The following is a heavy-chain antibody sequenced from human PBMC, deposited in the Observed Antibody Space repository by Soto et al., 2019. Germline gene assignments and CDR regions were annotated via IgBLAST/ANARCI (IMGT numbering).Heavy chain of an antibody. J-gene: IGHJ6*02. CDR2: IYSGGST. CDR3: ARDQLLTGYYGMDV. CDR1: GFTVSSNY. V-gene: IGHV3-53*01. Sequence: GGSLRLSCAASGFTVSSNYMSWVRQAPGKGLEWVSVIYSGGSTYYADSVKGRFTISRDNSKNTLYLQMNSLRAEDTAVYYCARDQLLTGYYGMDVWGQGTTVTVSS. D-gene: IGHD1-7*01.